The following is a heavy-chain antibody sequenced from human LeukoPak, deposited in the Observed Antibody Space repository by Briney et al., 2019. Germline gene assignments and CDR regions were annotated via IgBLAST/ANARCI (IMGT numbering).Heavy chain of an antibody. V-gene: IGHV3-53*01. CDR2: IYSGGGT. D-gene: IGHD3-10*01. CDR1: GFTVSSNY. CDR3: ARVNDYDSGSLYRPIDY. Sequence: GGSLRLSCAASGFTVSSNYMSWVRQAPGKGLEWVSVIYSGGGTYYADSVKGRFTISRDNSKNTLYLQMNSLRAEDTAVYSCARVNDYDSGSLYRPIDYWGQGTLVTVSS. J-gene: IGHJ4*02.